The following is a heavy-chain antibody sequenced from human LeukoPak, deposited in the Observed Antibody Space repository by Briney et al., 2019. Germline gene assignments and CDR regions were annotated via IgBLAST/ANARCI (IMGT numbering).Heavy chain of an antibody. CDR1: GGSISSRDYY. J-gene: IGHJ2*01. Sequence: TLALTCTVSGGSISSRDYYWSWIRQPPGKGLEWIGYIYYDGITYHNPSLKSRVTISVDTSKNQFSLKLSSVTAADTAVYYCARGYATGVRYFDLWGRGTLVTSSS. CDR2: IYYDGIT. V-gene: IGHV4-30-4*01. D-gene: IGHD2-2*01. CDR3: ARGYATGVRYFDL.